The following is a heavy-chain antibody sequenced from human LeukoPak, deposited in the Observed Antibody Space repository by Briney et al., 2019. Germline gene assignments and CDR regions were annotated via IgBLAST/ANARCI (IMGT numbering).Heavy chain of an antibody. D-gene: IGHD6-13*01. CDR2: ISSSGSSI. J-gene: IGHJ6*03. CDR1: GFTFSDYY. CDR3: ASEAAAGIWVGYMDV. V-gene: IGHV3-11*01. Sequence: PGGSLRLSCAASGFTFSDYYMSWIRQAPGKGLEWVSHISSSGSSIYHADSVKGRFTISRDNAKNSLYLQMNSLRAEDTALYYCASEAAAGIWVGYMDVWGKGTTVTVSS.